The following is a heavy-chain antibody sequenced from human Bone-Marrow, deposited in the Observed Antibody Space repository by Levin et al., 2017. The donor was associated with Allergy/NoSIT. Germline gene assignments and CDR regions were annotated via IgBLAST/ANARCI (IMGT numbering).Heavy chain of an antibody. V-gene: IGHV3-21*01. Sequence: GGSLRLSCAASGFTFSSYSMNWVRQAPGKGLEWVSSISSSSSYIYYADSVKGRFTISRDNAKNSLYLQMNSLRAEDTAVYYCARDSDKPGIAVAGIVSFDYWGQGTLVTVSS. CDR2: ISSSSSYI. D-gene: IGHD6-19*01. CDR1: GFTFSSYS. J-gene: IGHJ4*02. CDR3: ARDSDKPGIAVAGIVSFDY.